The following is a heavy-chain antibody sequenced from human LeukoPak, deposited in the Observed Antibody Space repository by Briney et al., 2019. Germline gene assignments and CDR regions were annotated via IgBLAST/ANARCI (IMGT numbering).Heavy chain of an antibody. CDR1: GGSISSYY. CDR3: ARGTAFDI. Sequence: KPSETLSLTCTVSGGSISSYYWSWIRQPPGKGLEWIGYIYYSGSTNYNPSLKSRVSISVDTSKNQLSLKLSSVTAADTAMYYCARGTAFDIWGQGTMVTVSS. CDR2: IYYSGST. J-gene: IGHJ3*02. V-gene: IGHV4-59*01. D-gene: IGHD1-14*01.